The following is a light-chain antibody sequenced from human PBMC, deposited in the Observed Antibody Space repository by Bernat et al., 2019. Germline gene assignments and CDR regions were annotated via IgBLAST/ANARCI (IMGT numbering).Light chain of an antibody. CDR1: QGISGY. Sequence: AIRMTQSPSSFSASTGDRVSITCRASQGISGYLAWYQQKPGKAPKLLIYAASTLQSGVPSRFSGSGYGTDFTLTISCLQSEDFATYYCQQYYSYPWTFGQGTKVESK. V-gene: IGKV1-8*01. CDR3: QQYYSYPWT. CDR2: AAS. J-gene: IGKJ1*01.